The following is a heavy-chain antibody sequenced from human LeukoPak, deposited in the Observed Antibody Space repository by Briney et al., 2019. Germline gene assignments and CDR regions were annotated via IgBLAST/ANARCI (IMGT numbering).Heavy chain of an antibody. J-gene: IGHJ4*02. CDR2: IIPIFGTA. D-gene: IGHD3-3*01. V-gene: IGHV1-69*13. Sequence: SVKVSCKASGGTFSSYAISWVRQAPGQGLEWMGGIIPIFGTANYAQKFQGRVTVTADESTSTAYMELSSLRSEDTAVYYCARESAIFGVVISGFGYWGQGTLVTVSS. CDR3: ARESAIFGVVISGFGY. CDR1: GGTFSSYA.